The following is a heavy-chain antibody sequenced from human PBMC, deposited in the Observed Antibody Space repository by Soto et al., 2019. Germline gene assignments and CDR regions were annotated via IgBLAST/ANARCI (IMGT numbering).Heavy chain of an antibody. Sequence: ASVKVACKASGYTFTSYAMHWVRQAPGQRLEGMGWSNAGNGNTKYSQKFQGRVTITRDTSASTAYMELSSLRSEDTAVYYCARDRKGLVAWLTPTHNWLDPWGQGTLVTVPS. CDR2: SNAGNGNT. V-gene: IGHV1-3*01. CDR3: ARDRKGLVAWLTPTHNWLDP. J-gene: IGHJ5*02. CDR1: GYTFTSYA. D-gene: IGHD3-16*01.